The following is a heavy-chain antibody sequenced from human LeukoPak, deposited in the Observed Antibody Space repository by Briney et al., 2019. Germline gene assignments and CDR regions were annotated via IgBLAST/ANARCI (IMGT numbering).Heavy chain of an antibody. CDR3: ARDYRCSNLLRPVGNWFDP. D-gene: IGHD4-11*01. V-gene: IGHV4-59*01. J-gene: IGHJ5*02. CDR1: GGSISSYY. Sequence: SETLSLTCTVSGGSISSYYWSWIRKPPGKGLEWIGYIYYSGSTNYNPSLKSRVTISVDTSKNQFSLKLSSVTAADTAVYYCARDYRCSNLLRPVGNWFDPWGQGTLVTVSS. CDR2: IYYSGST.